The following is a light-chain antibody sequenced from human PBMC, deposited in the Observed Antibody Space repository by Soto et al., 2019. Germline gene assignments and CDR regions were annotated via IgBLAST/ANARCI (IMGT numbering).Light chain of an antibody. CDR3: CSYAGSNTYV. Sequence: QSALTQPASVSGSPGQSITISCTGTSSDIGSFNLVSWYQQYPGKAPKLMNFEVSKRPSGVSDRFSGSKSGNTATLTISGLQAEAEADYFCCSYAGSNTYVFGTGTKVTVL. CDR1: SSDIGSFNL. CDR2: EVS. V-gene: IGLV2-23*02. J-gene: IGLJ1*01.